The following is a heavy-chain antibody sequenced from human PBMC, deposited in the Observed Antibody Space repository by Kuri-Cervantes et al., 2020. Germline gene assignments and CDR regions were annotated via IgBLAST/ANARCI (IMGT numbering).Heavy chain of an antibody. CDR3: AREQLWSAYFDY. D-gene: IGHD5-18*01. V-gene: IGHV3-30*03. J-gene: IGHJ4*02. CDR2: ISYDGSNK. CDR1: GFTFTSYG. Sequence: GESLKISCAASGFTFTSYGMHWVRQVPGKGLEWVAVISYDGSNKYYADSVKGRFTISRDNSKNTLYLQMNSLRAEDTAVYYCAREQLWSAYFDYWGQGTLVTVSS.